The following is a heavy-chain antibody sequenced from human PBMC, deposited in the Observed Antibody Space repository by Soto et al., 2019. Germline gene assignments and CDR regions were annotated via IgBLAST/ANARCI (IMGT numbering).Heavy chain of an antibody. CDR3: ARDGDVTSTRPRGAXDI. CDR2: IVPLFGTT. D-gene: IGHD6-6*01. CDR1: GGTFSSYT. V-gene: IGHV1-69*01. J-gene: IGHJ3*02. Sequence: QVQLVQSGAEVKKPGSSVKVSCKASGGTFSSYTFSWVRQAPGQGLEWMGGIVPLFGTTNDAKIFQGRVTISADESTSTVYMELSSLRSEDSAMYYCARDGDVTSTRPRGAXDIWXQGTVITVSS.